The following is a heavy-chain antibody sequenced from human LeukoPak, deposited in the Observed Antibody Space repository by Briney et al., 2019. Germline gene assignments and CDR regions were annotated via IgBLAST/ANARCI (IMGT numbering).Heavy chain of an antibody. D-gene: IGHD4-17*01. CDR3: AKTQGHFVGDYQGHFDY. CDR2: ISGSGGST. V-gene: IGHV3-23*01. CDR1: GFTFSSYA. Sequence: GGSLRLSCAASGFTFSSYAMSWVRQAPGKGLEWVSAISGSGGSTYYADSVKGRFTISRDNSKNTLYLQMNSLRAEDTAVYYCAKTQGHFVGDYQGHFDYWGQGTLVTVSS. J-gene: IGHJ4*02.